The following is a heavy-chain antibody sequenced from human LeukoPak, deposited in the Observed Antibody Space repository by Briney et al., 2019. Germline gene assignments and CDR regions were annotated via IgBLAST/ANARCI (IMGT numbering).Heavy chain of an antibody. CDR1: GYTFTSYG. J-gene: IGHJ6*04. D-gene: IGHD1/OR15-1a*01. CDR2: ISAYNGNT. Sequence: ASVKVSCKASGYTFTSYGISWVRQAPGQGLEWMGWISAYNGNTNYAQKLQGRVTMTTDTSTSTAYMELRSLRSDDTAVYYCARDSDWNTVYYYYGMDVWGKGTTVTVSS. V-gene: IGHV1-18*04. CDR3: ARDSDWNTVYYYYGMDV.